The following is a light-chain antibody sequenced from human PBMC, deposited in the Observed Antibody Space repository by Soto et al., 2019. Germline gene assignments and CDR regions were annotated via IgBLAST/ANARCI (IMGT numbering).Light chain of an antibody. Sequence: QSVLTQPRSVSGSPGQSVTISCTGTSSDVGDYKYVSWYQQHPGKAPKLMIYDVDKRPSGVPDRFSGSKSGDTASLTISGLQAEDEADYYCSSYAGSYTWVFAGGTKLTVL. V-gene: IGLV2-11*01. CDR1: SSDVGDYKY. CDR2: DVD. CDR3: SSYAGSYTWV. J-gene: IGLJ3*02.